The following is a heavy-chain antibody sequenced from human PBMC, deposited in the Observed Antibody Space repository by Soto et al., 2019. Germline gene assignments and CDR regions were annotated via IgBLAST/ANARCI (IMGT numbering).Heavy chain of an antibody. D-gene: IGHD3-10*01. Sequence: ASVKVSCKASGYTFTGYYMHWVRQAPGQGLELMGWINPNSGGTNYAQKFQGRVTMTRDTSISTAYMELSRLRSDDTAVYYCATGGGFGELLYYFDYWGQGTLVTVSS. CDR1: GYTFTGYY. V-gene: IGHV1-2*02. CDR3: ATGGGFGELLYYFDY. CDR2: INPNSGGT. J-gene: IGHJ4*02.